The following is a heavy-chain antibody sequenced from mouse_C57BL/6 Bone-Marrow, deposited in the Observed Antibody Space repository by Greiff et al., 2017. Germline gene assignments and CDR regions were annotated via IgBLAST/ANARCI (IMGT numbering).Heavy chain of an antibody. D-gene: IGHD2-5*01. V-gene: IGHV5-4*03. CDR2: ISDRGSYT. CDR1: VFTFSSYA. CDR3: ARVPAYYSNYVDY. Sequence: EVMLVESGGGLVKPGGSLKLSCAAPVFTFSSYAMSWVRQTPVKRLEWVATISDRGSYTYYPENVKGRFTISRDNAKNTLYMQMSHLRSEDTAMYYCARVPAYYSNYVDYWGQGTTLTVSS. J-gene: IGHJ2*01.